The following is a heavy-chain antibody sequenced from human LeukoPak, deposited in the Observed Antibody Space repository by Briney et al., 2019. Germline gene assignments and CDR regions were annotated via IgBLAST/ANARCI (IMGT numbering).Heavy chain of an antibody. J-gene: IGHJ4*02. D-gene: IGHD3-3*01. CDR3: ARERFTYYDFWSGYTH. V-gene: IGHV4-59*12. CDR2: IYYSGST. Sequence: SETLSLTCTVSGGSISSYYWSWIRQPPGKGLEWIGYIYYSGSTNYNPSLKSRVTISVDTSKNQFSLKLSSVTAADTAVYYCARERFTYYDFWSGYTHWGQGTLVTVSS. CDR1: GGSISSYY.